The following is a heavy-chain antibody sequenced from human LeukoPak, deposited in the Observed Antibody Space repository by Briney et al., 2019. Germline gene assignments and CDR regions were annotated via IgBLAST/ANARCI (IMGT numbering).Heavy chain of an antibody. CDR1: GITFGNNW. V-gene: IGHV3-74*01. Sequence: GGSLRLSCAASGITFGNNWMHWVRQGPGKGLVWISRINSDGGGAIYADSVKGRFTVSRDNAKNTLYLQMNSLRAEDTAVYYCARDVPHNWFDAWGQGTLV. CDR2: INSDGGGA. CDR3: ARDVPHNWFDA. J-gene: IGHJ5*02.